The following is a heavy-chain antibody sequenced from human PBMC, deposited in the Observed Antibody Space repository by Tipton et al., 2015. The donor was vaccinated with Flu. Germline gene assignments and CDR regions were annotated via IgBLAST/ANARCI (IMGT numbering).Heavy chain of an antibody. V-gene: IGHV4-59*01. J-gene: IGHJ5*02. CDR3: ARGLPVATTQWFDA. D-gene: IGHD2-21*02. Sequence: TLSLTCTVSGHYISTYHWSWIRQPPGKGLEWFATIHSSGTTNLNPSLKTRVTISVDTSKNQFSLKFNSVTAADTAVYYCARGLPVATTQWFDAWGQGTLVTVSS. CDR2: IHSSGTT. CDR1: GHYISTYH.